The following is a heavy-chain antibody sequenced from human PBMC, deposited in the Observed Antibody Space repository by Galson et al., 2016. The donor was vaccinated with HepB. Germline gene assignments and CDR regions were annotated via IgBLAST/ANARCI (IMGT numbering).Heavy chain of an antibody. CDR2: IWSDGSRK. CDR1: GFTFRSYG. CDR3: TMISWSTSSGFGF. Sequence: SLRLSCAASGFTFRSYGMHWVRQAPGKGLEWVAVIWSDGSRKHYAESVKGRFTISRDNSRNTVYVQINSLRAEDTAIYYCTMISWSTSSGFGFWGQGTRVTVSS. D-gene: IGHD3-22*01. V-gene: IGHV3-33*08. J-gene: IGHJ4*02.